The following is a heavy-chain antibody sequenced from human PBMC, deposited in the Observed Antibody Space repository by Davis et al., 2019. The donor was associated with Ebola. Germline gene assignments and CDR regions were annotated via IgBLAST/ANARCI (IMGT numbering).Heavy chain of an antibody. V-gene: IGHV4-31*03. D-gene: IGHD6-13*01. J-gene: IGHJ5*02. CDR1: GGSISSGGYY. Sequence: MPSETLSLTCTVSGGSISSGGYYWSWIRQHPGKGLEWIGYIYYSGSTYYNPSLKSRVTISIDTSKNQFSLELNSLTAADTAVYYCARRYSISWYDLWGQGTLVTVSS. CDR3: ARRYSISWYDL. CDR2: IYYSGST.